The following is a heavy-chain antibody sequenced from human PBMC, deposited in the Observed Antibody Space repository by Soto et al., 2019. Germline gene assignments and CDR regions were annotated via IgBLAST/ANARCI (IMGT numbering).Heavy chain of an antibody. D-gene: IGHD3-9*01. J-gene: IGHJ4*02. CDR3: ARVVPVLRYFDWLSFDY. V-gene: IGHV4-30-4*02. Sequence: SDTLSLTCTVSGGSISSGDYYWSWIRQPPGKGLEWIGYIYYSGSTYYNPSLKSRVTISVDTSKNQFSLKLSSVTAADTAVYYCARVVPVLRYFDWLSFDYWGQGTVVTVSS. CDR2: IYYSGST. CDR1: GGSISSGDYY.